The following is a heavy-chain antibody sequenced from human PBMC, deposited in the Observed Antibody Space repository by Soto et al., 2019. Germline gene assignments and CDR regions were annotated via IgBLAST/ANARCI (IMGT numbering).Heavy chain of an antibody. V-gene: IGHV4-39*01. D-gene: IGHD3-22*01. CDR2: VYYGGST. CDR1: GGSISSSSYY. Sequence: SETQSLTCTVSGGSISSSSYYWGWIRQPPGKGLEWIGNVYYGGSTYYNPSLKSRVTISVETSKSQFSLKLSSVTAADTAVYYCAGGDYYHSSGYYFYYYTMDVWGQGTTVTV. J-gene: IGHJ6*02. CDR3: AGGDYYHSSGYYFYYYTMDV.